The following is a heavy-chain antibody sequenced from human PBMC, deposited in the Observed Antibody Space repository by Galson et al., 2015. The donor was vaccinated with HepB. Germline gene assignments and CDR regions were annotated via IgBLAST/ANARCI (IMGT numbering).Heavy chain of an antibody. V-gene: IGHV3-15*01. Sequence: SLRLSCAGSGFPFSNFWMSWVRQAPGKGLEWVGRIKSKSDGETTAYAAPVRGRFAISRDDSKNMVYLEMNSLRTEDTSVYYCTAQFWGQGTLVTVSS. CDR2: IKSKSDGETT. CDR3: TAQF. CDR1: GFPFSNFW. J-gene: IGHJ4*02.